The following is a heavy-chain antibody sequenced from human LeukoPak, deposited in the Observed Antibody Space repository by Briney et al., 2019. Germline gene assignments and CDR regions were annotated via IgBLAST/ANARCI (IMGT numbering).Heavy chain of an antibody. V-gene: IGHV3-9*01. CDR3: AKDTRGYSYGSYFDY. CDR1: GFSFDDYA. Sequence: GGSLRLSCAASGFSFDDYAMHWVRQAPGKGLEWVSGISWNSGNIGYADSVKGRLTISSDNAKNSLYLQMNSLRADDTALYYCAKDTRGYSYGSYFDYWGQGTLVTVSS. D-gene: IGHD5-18*01. J-gene: IGHJ4*02. CDR2: ISWNSGNI.